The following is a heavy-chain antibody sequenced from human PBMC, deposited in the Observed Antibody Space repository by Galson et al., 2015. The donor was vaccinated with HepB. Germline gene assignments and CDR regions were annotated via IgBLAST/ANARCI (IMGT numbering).Heavy chain of an antibody. CDR3: ARGGRDGYNSH. CDR2: MNPNSGST. Sequence: SCKASGYTFNIFDISWVRQATGQGLGWMGWMNPNSGSTDYAQKFQGRVTMTRDTAISTAFMELSSLRSDDTAVYYCARGGRDGYNSHWGQGTMVTVSS. V-gene: IGHV1-8*01. CDR1: GYTFNIFD. D-gene: IGHD5-24*01. J-gene: IGHJ3*01.